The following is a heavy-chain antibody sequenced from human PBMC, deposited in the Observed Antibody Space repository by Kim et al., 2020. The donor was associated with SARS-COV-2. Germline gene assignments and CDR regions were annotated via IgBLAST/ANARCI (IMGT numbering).Heavy chain of an antibody. D-gene: IGHD6-13*01. J-gene: IGHJ6*02. CDR1: GFTFSSYG. V-gene: IGHV3-30*18. CDR3: AKELYSSSKETTLSYYYYYGMDV. Sequence: GGSLRLSCAASGFTFSSYGMHWVRQAPGKGLEWVAVISYDGSNKYYADSVKGRFTIPRDNSKNTLYLQMNSLRAEDTAVYYCAKELYSSSKETTLSYYYYYGMDVWGQGTTVTVSS. CDR2: ISYDGSNK.